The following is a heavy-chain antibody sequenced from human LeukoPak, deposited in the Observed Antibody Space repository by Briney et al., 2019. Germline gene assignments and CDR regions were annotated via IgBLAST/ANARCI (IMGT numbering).Heavy chain of an antibody. J-gene: IGHJ4*02. Sequence: SVKVSCKASGGTFSSYAMSWVRQAPGQGLEWMGRIIPILGIANYAQKFQGRVTITADKSKSTAYMELSSLRSEDTAVYYCSRANSYGNIDYWGQGTLVTVSS. CDR1: GGTFSSYA. CDR3: SRANSYGNIDY. D-gene: IGHD5-18*01. V-gene: IGHV1-69*04. CDR2: IIPILGIA.